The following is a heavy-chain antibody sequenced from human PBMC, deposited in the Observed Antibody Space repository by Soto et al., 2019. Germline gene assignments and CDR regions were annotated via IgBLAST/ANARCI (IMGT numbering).Heavy chain of an antibody. Sequence: GGSLRLSCAASGFTFSSYWMHWVRQAPGKGLVWVSRINSDGSSTSYADSVKGRFTISRDNAKNTLYLQMNSLRAEDTAVYYCARVWSTYCTNGVCPPDYWGQGTLVTVSS. D-gene: IGHD2-8*01. CDR2: INSDGSST. J-gene: IGHJ4*02. V-gene: IGHV3-74*01. CDR1: GFTFSSYW. CDR3: ARVWSTYCTNGVCPPDY.